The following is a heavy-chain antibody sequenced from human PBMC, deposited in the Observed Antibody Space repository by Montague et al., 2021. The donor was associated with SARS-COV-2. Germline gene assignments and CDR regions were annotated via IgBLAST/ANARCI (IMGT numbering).Heavy chain of an antibody. CDR3: ARGFDS. V-gene: IGHV4-59*08. J-gene: IGHJ4*02. CDR2: IYYSGST. CDR1: GGFLSSYY. Sequence: SETLSLTCTVSGGFLSSYYWSWIRQPPGKGLEWIGYIYYSGSTNYNPSLKSRVTISVDTSKNQFSLKLSSVTAADTAVYYCARGFDSWGQGTLVTVSS.